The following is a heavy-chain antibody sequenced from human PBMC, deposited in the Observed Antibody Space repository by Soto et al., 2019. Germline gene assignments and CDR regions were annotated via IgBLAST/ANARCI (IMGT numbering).Heavy chain of an antibody. CDR1: GFTFSSYS. Sequence: EVQLVESGGGLVQPGGSLRLSCAASGFTFSSYSMNWVRQAPGKGLEWVSDISSSSSTIYYADSVKGRFTISRDNAKNSLYLQMNSLRAEATAVYYCARQQSAAEIDYWGQGTLVTVSS. J-gene: IGHJ4*02. V-gene: IGHV3-48*01. D-gene: IGHD6-13*01. CDR3: ARQQSAAEIDY. CDR2: ISSSSSTI.